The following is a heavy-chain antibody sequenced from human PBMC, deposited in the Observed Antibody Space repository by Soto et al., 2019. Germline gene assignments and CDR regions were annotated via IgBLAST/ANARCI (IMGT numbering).Heavy chain of an antibody. J-gene: IGHJ3*02. CDR3: ARVLGIAAAGTRVDAFDI. CDR1: GGSISSYY. V-gene: IGHV4-59*08. Sequence: SETLSLTCTASGGSISSYYWSWIRQPPGKGLEWIGYIYYSGSTNYNPSLKSRVTISVDTSKNQFSLKLSSVTAADTAVYYCARVLGIAAAGTRVDAFDIWGQGTMVTVSS. D-gene: IGHD6-13*01. CDR2: IYYSGST.